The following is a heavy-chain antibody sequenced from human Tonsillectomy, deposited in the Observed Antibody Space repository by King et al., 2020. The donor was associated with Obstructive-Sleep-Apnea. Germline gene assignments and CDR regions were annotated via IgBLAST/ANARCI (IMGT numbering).Heavy chain of an antibody. Sequence: QLVQSGAEVKKPGAALKISCNGSGYSFNNYWIGWVRQMPGKGLEWMGIIWPGDSDTRYSPSFEGQVTISADKSISTAYLQWSSLKASDTAIYYCARLRSSWFMDVWGQGTTVTVSS. V-gene: IGHV5-51*01. D-gene: IGHD6-13*01. CDR1: GYSFNNYW. J-gene: IGHJ6*02. CDR3: ARLRSSWFMDV. CDR2: IWPGDSDT.